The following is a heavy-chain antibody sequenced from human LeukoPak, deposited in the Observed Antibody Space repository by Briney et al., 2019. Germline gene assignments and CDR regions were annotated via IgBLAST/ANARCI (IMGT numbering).Heavy chain of an antibody. D-gene: IGHD1-1*01. CDR3: AKDTGRARVWRDYLDY. J-gene: IGHJ4*02. V-gene: IGHV3-30*02. CDR2: IRNDGINK. Sequence: GGSLRLSCVAPGFALSSYGMHWVRQAPGKGLEWVAFIRNDGINKHYADSVKGRFTISRDNSKNTLYLQMNSLTTEDTALYYCAKDTGRARVWRDYLDYWGQGTLVTVSS. CDR1: GFALSSYG.